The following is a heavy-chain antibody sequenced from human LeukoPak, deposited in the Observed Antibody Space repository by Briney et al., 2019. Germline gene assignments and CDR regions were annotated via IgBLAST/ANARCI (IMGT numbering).Heavy chain of an antibody. D-gene: IGHD6-13*01. CDR2: IKSKTDGGTT. CDR3: TTDTLAAGIPY. Sequence: GGSLRLSCAASGFTFSSYSMNWVRQAPGKGLEWVGRIKSKTDGGTTDYAAPVKGRFTISRDDSKNTLYLQMNSLKTEDTAVYYCTTDTLAAGIPYWGQGTLGTVSS. J-gene: IGHJ4*02. CDR1: GFTFSSYS. V-gene: IGHV3-15*01.